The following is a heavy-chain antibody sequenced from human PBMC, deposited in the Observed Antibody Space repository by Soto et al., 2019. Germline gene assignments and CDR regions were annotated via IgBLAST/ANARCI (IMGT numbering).Heavy chain of an antibody. J-gene: IGHJ6*02. CDR1: GFTFSNYA. CDR2: ISVSGGST. Sequence: GGSLRLSCAASGFTFSNYAMNWVRQAPGKGLEWVSLISVSGGSTWYADSVKGRFTISRDNSKNTLYLQINSLRAEDTAVYYCAKRDCIGTSCYDYHYFAMDVWGQGTTVTVSS. V-gene: IGHV3-23*01. CDR3: AKRDCIGTSCYDYHYFAMDV. D-gene: IGHD2-2*01.